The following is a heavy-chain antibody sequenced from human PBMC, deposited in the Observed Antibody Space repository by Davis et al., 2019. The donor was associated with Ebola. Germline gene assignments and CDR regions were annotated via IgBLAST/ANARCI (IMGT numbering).Heavy chain of an antibody. D-gene: IGHD3-22*01. CDR1: GGSISSSNW. J-gene: IGHJ3*02. CDR2: INHSGST. Sequence: MPSETLSLTCAVSGGSISSSNWWSWVRQPPGKGLEWIGEINHSGSTNYNPSLKSRVTISVDTSKNQFSLKLSSVTAADTAVYYCASPNSSGYLAFDIWGQGTMVTVSS. V-gene: IGHV4-4*02. CDR3: ASPNSSGYLAFDI.